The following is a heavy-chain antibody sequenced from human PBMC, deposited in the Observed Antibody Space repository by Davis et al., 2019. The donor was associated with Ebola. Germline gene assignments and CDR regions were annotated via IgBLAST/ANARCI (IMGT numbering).Heavy chain of an antibody. D-gene: IGHD2-8*01. J-gene: IGHJ4*02. CDR3: AKGVVLMVYANTQAFDY. CDR1: GFSVSDTY. Sequence: GESLKISCVVSGFSVSDTYMSWVRQAPEQGLEWVSVLYSGGTTYYADSVKGRFTISRDNSKNTLYLQMNSLRAEDTAVYYCAKGVVLMVYANTQAFDYWGQGTLVTVSS. V-gene: IGHV3-53*05. CDR2: LYSGGTT.